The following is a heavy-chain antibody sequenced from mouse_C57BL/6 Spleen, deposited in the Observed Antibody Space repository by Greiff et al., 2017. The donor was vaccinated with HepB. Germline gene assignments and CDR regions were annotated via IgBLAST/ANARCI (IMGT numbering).Heavy chain of an antibody. D-gene: IGHD1-1*01. CDR3: ARAPLYGSSWFAY. CDR1: GYAFSSSW. Sequence: VQLQQSGPELVKPGASVKISCKASGYAFSSSWMNWVKQRPGKGLEWIGRIYPGDGDTNYNGKFKGKATLTADKSSSTAYMQLSSLTSEDSAVYFWARAPLYGSSWFAYWGQGTLVTVSA. J-gene: IGHJ3*01. CDR2: IYPGDGDT. V-gene: IGHV1-82*01.